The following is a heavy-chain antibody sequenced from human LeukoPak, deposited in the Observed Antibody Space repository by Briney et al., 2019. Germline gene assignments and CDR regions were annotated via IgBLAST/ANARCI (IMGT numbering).Heavy chain of an antibody. CDR2: IIAILGIA. CDR1: GVTFGIYA. J-gene: IGHJ3*02. Sequence: SVKLAWNASGVTFGIYAIRWVRQAPGQGLEWVGSIIAILGIANYAQKVKGRVTMTADKATSTVYMEMSSLRAEDTAVYYCATARAVGGSYDGFDIWGQGTMVTVSS. CDR3: ATARAVGGSYDGFDI. D-gene: IGHD6-19*01. V-gene: IGHV1-69*04.